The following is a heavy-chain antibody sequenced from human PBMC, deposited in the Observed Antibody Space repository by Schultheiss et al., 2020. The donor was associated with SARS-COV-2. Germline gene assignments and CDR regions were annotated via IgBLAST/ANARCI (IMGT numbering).Heavy chain of an antibody. CDR1: GGSISSGGYS. D-gene: IGHD2-15*01. Sequence: SETLSLTCAVSGGSISSGGYSWSWIRQPPGKGLEWIGYIYYSGSTYYNPSLKSRVTISVDTSKNQFSLKLSSVTAADTAVYYCARNRGILAYGMDVWGQGTTVTVSS. CDR3: ARNRGILAYGMDV. V-gene: IGHV4-30-2*03. J-gene: IGHJ6*02. CDR2: IYYSGST.